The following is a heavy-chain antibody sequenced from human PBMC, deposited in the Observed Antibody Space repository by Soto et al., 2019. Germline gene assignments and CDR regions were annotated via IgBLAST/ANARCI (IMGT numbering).Heavy chain of an antibody. J-gene: IGHJ4*02. Sequence: QVHLQQWGAGLLKPSETLSLTCGVYGGSLRGSYWSWIRQPPGKALEWLGKVTHSGSTTFNPSLKRRVSVSVDTSDNQFSLKLTSVTAADTAVYYCARGHIPVYGPVPDYFDSWGQATLVTVSS. CDR3: ARGHIPVYGPVPDYFDS. D-gene: IGHD2-21*01. CDR2: VTHSGST. CDR1: GGSLRGSY. V-gene: IGHV4-34*02.